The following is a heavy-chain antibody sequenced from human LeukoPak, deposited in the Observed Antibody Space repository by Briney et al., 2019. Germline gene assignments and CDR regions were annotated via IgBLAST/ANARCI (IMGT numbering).Heavy chain of an antibody. CDR2: IYVGGST. D-gene: IGHD5-24*01. J-gene: IGHJ4*02. Sequence: GGSLRLSCAASGFTVSSYYMSWVRQAPGKGLEWVSVIYVGGSTYYADSGRGRFTISRDISKNTLYLQMNSLRAEDTAVYYCARGDGYNYWEYWGQGTLVTVSS. CDR3: ARGDGYNYWEY. CDR1: GFTVSSYY. V-gene: IGHV3-53*01.